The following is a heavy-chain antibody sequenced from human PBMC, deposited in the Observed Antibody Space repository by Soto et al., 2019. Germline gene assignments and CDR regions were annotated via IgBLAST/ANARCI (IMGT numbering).Heavy chain of an antibody. J-gene: IGHJ4*02. CDR3: ARSFGVAAAVPFDY. CDR1: GGSISSGGYY. V-gene: IGHV4-31*03. Sequence: QVQLQESGPGLVKPSQTLSLTCTVSGGSISSGGYYRSWLRQHPGKGLEWIGSIYYSGSTYYNPSLSRRVTISVDTAKNQFSLRLSSVSAADTAVYYCARSFGVAAAVPFDYWGQGTLVTVSS. D-gene: IGHD6-13*01. CDR2: IYYSGST.